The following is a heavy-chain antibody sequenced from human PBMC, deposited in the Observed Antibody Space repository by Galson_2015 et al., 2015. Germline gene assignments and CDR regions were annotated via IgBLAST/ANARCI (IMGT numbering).Heavy chain of an antibody. J-gene: IGHJ5*02. Sequence: SLRLSCAASGFTFSSYGMHWVRQAPGKGLEWVAVIWYDGSNKYYADSVKGRFTISRDNSKNTLYLQMNSLRAEDTAVYYCARDSVAAAGQGLGRWFDPWGQGTLVTVSS. CDR2: IWYDGSNK. D-gene: IGHD6-13*01. CDR3: ARDSVAAAGQGLGRWFDP. CDR1: GFTFSSYG. V-gene: IGHV3-33*01.